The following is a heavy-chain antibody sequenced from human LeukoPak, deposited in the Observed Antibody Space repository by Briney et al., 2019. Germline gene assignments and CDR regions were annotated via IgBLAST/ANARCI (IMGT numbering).Heavy chain of an antibody. V-gene: IGHV1-3*01. J-gene: IGHJ6*02. CDR1: GYTFTSYA. D-gene: IGHD3-3*01. CDR3: ARVFDFWSGYWTHGMDV. Sequence: GASVKVSCKASGYTFTSYAMHWVRQAPGQRLEWMGWINAGNGNTKYSQKFQGRVTITRDTSASTAYMELSSLRSEDTAVYYCARVFDFWSGYWTHGMDVWGQGTTVTVSS. CDR2: INAGNGNT.